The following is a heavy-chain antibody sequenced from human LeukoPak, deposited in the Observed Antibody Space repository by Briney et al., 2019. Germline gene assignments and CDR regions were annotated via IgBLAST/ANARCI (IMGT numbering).Heavy chain of an antibody. Sequence: QPGGSLRLSCAASGFSFSSHWVHWVRQAXGXGLVWVSRISDDGSYTSNVDSVKGRFTISRDNVNNMLYLHMNSLRAEDTAVYYCASFGISWRSSYWGQGTLVAVSS. CDR1: GFSFSSHW. CDR2: ISDDGSYT. V-gene: IGHV3-74*01. D-gene: IGHD2-21*01. J-gene: IGHJ4*02. CDR3: ASFGISWRSSY.